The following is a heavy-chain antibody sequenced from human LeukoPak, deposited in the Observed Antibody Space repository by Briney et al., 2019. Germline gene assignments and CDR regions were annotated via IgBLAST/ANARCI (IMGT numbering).Heavy chain of an antibody. CDR3: AKVTWESRPPDCNS. V-gene: IGHV3-23*01. CDR1: GFTFSSYG. Sequence: GGSLRLSCAASGFTFSSYGMSWVRRAPGKGLEWVSAIRGSGDTALYADSVKGRFTISRDNFKNIVYLEMNSLRAEDTATYYCAKVTWESRPPDCNSWGPGTLVTVSS. CDR2: IRGSGDTA. J-gene: IGHJ4*02. D-gene: IGHD6-6*01.